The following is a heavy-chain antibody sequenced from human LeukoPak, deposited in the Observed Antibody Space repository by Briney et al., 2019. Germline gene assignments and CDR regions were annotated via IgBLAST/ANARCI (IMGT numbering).Heavy chain of an antibody. CDR3: ARASYYGSGSYPDY. J-gene: IGHJ4*02. CDR1: GFTFSSYW. CDR2: INSDGSST. D-gene: IGHD3-10*01. V-gene: IGHV3-74*01. Sequence: GGSLRLPCAASGFTFSSYWMHWVRQAPGKGLVWVSRINSDGSSTSYADSVKGRFTISRDNAKNTLYLQMNSLRAEDTAVYYCARASYYGSGSYPDYWGQGTLVTVSS.